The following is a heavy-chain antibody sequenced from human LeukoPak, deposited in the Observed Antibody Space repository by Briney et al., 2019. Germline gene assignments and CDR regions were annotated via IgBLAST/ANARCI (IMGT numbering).Heavy chain of an antibody. CDR2: IDPSDSYT. D-gene: IGHD2-2*01. J-gene: IGHJ4*02. CDR1: GYSLASYW. V-gene: IGHV5-10-1*01. CDR3: ARLFDPGYCNSTNCYDY. Sequence: GESLKISCKGSGYSLASYWISWVRQMPGKGLEWMGRIDPSDSYTNYSPSFQGHVTISADTSITTAYLQWSSLKASDTAMYYCARLFDPGYCNSTNCYDYWGQGTLVTVSS.